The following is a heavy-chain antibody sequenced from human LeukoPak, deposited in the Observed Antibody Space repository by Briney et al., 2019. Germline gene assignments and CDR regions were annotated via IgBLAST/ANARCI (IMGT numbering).Heavy chain of an antibody. CDR1: GFTFSSYG. CDR2: IRYDGSNK. Sequence: GGSLRLSCAASGFTFSSYGMHWVRQAPGKGLEWVAFIRYDGSNKYYADSVKGRFTISRDNSKNTLYLQMNSLRSEDTAVYYGVVVVVAANGGQGTLVPSPQ. D-gene: IGHD2-15*01. V-gene: IGHV3-30*02. J-gene: IGHJ4*02. CDR3: VVVVVAAN.